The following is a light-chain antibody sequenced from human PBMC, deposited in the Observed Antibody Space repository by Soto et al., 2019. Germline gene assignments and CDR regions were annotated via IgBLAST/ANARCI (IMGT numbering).Light chain of an antibody. Sequence: QSVLTQPASGSGSPGQSITISCTGTSSDVGGYNYVSWYQQHPGKAPKLMIYEVSNRPSGVSNRFSGSKSGNTASLTISGLQAEDEADYYCSSYTSSSTHWVFGGGTQLTVL. CDR2: EVS. V-gene: IGLV2-14*01. J-gene: IGLJ3*02. CDR3: SSYTSSSTHWV. CDR1: SSDVGGYNY.